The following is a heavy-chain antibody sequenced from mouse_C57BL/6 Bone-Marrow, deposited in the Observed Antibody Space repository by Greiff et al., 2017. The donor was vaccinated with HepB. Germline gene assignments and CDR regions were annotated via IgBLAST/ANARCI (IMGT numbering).Heavy chain of an antibody. Sequence: EVQRVESGGGLVKPGGSLKLSCAASGFTFSSYAMSWVRQTPEKRLEWVATISDGGSYTYYPDNVKGRFTISRDNAKNNLYLQMSHLKSEDTAMYYCARDGFPGFAYWGQGTLVTVSA. J-gene: IGHJ3*01. CDR2: ISDGGSYT. V-gene: IGHV5-4*01. CDR1: GFTFSSYA. CDR3: ARDGFPGFAY.